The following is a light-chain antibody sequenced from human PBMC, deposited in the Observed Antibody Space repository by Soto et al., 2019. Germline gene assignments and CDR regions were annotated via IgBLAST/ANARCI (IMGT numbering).Light chain of an antibody. CDR3: QQLKSYPLT. CDR2: AAS. J-gene: IGKJ4*01. V-gene: IGKV1-9*01. Sequence: DIQLTQSPSFLSASVGARVTITCRATQGISTYLAWYQQKAGKAPKLLIYAASTLQSGVPSRFSGSGSGTEFTLTISSLQPEDFATYYCQQLKSYPLTFGGGTKVEIK. CDR1: QGISTY.